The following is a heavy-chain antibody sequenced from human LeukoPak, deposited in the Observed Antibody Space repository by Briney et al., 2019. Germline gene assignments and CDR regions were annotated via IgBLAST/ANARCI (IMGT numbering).Heavy chain of an antibody. CDR2: ISSSGSII. D-gene: IGHD6-19*01. V-gene: IGHV3-11*04. CDR1: GFTFSDYY. J-gene: IGHJ4*02. CDR3: ARDAVLYSSGWYGGFDY. Sequence: GGSLRLSCAASGFTFSDYYMSWVRQAPGEGLEWVSYISSSGSIIYYADSVKGRFTISRDNAKNSLSLQMNSLRAEDTAVYYCARDAVLYSSGWYGGFDYWGQGTLVTVSS.